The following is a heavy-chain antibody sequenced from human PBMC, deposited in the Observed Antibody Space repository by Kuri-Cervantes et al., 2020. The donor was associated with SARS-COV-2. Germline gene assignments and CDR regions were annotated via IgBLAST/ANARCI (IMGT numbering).Heavy chain of an antibody. CDR3: ARVDPTIYDAFDI. CDR2: IYYSGST. V-gene: IGHV4-39*07. J-gene: IGHJ3*02. CDR1: GGSISSSSYY. Sequence: SETLSLTCTVSGGSISSSSYYWGWIRQPPGKGLEWIGSIYYSGSTYYNPSLKSRVTISVDTSKNQFSLKLSSVTSDDTAVYYCARVDPTIYDAFDIWGQGTMVTVSS.